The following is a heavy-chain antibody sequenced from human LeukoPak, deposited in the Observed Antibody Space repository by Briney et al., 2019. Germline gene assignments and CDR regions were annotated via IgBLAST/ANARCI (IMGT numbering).Heavy chain of an antibody. V-gene: IGHV3-23*01. Sequence: GGSLRLSCAASGFTFSSYAMSWVRQAPGKGLEWVSAISGSGGSTYYADSVKGRFTISRDNSKNTLYLQMNSLRAEDTAVYYCGKVLQMIVVVIDAFDIWGQGTMVTVSS. CDR1: GFTFSSYA. D-gene: IGHD3-22*01. CDR2: ISGSGGST. CDR3: GKVLQMIVVVIDAFDI. J-gene: IGHJ3*02.